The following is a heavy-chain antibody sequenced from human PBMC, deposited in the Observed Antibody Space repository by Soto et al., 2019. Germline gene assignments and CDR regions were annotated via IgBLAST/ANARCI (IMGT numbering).Heavy chain of an antibody. CDR1: GGTFCSYT. V-gene: IGHV1-69*02. J-gene: IGHJ4*02. D-gene: IGHD4-17*01. CDR3: ARSATVVTPLDY. CDR2: IIPILGIA. Sequence: QVQLVQSGAEVKKPGSSVKVSCKASGGTFCSYTISWVRQAPGQGLEWMGRIIPILGIANYAQKFQGRVTITADKSTSTAYMELSSLRSEDTAVYYCARSATVVTPLDYWGQGTLVTVSS.